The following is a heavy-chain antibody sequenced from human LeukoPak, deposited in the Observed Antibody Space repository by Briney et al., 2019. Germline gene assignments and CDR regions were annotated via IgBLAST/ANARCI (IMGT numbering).Heavy chain of an antibody. CDR1: GYTFTSYG. V-gene: IGHV1-18*01. Sequence: EASVKVSCKASGYTFTSYGISWVRQAPGQGLEWMGCISADNGDTNYAQNLQGRVTMTTDTSTSTAYMELRSLRSDDSAVYYCARTEIAVAGTGGDYYYYYGMDVWGQGTTVTVSS. CDR3: ARTEIAVAGTGGDYYYYYGMDV. J-gene: IGHJ6*02. D-gene: IGHD6-13*01. CDR2: ISADNGDT.